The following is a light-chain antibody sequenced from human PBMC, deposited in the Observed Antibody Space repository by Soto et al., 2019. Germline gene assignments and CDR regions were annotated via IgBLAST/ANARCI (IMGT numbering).Light chain of an antibody. J-gene: IGLJ2*01. CDR2: DVS. CDR1: SSGVGGYNY. CDR3: SSYTSSSTTV. V-gene: IGLV2-14*01. Sequence: QSVLTQPASVSGSPGQSITISCTGTSSGVGGYNYVSWYQQHPGKAPKLMIYDVSNRPSGVSNRFSGSKSGNTASLTISGLQAEDEADYYCSSYTSSSTTVFGGGTKVTVL.